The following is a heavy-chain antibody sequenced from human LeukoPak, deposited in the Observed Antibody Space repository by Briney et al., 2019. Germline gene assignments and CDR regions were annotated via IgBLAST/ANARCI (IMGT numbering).Heavy chain of an antibody. D-gene: IGHD6-13*01. CDR3: AGRWGAADLWYMDV. CDR2: IIPIFGTA. Sequence: ASVKVSCKTSGGTFSSCAISWVRQAPGQGLEWMGGIIPIFGTANYAQKFQGRVTITTDESTSTAYMELSSLRSEDTAVYYCAGRWGAADLWYMDVWGKGTTVTVSS. J-gene: IGHJ6*03. V-gene: IGHV1-69*05. CDR1: GGTFSSCA.